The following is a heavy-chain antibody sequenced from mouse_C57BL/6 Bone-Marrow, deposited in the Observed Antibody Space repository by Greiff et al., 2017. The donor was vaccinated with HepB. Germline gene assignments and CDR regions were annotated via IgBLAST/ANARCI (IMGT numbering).Heavy chain of an antibody. Sequence: EVQVVESGPGLVKPSQSLSLTCSVPGYSITSGYYWNWIRQFPGNKLEWMGYISYDGSNNYNPSLKNRISITRDTSKNQFFLKLNSVTTEDTATYYCARGYDYDFDYWGQGTTLTVSS. CDR3: ARGYDYDFDY. CDR1: GYSITSGYY. V-gene: IGHV3-6*01. J-gene: IGHJ2*01. D-gene: IGHD2-4*01. CDR2: ISYDGSN.